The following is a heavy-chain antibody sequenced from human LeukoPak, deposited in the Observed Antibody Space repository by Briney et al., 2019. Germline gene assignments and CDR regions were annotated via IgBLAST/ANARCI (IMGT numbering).Heavy chain of an antibody. V-gene: IGHV3-30-3*01. CDR2: ISYDGSNK. Sequence: PGGSLRLSCAASGFTFSSYAIQWVRQAPGKGLEWVVVISYDGSNKYYADSVKGRFTISRDNSKNTLYLQMNSLRAEDTAIYYCARSIPYGTTWYGRSDYWGQGTLVTVSS. CDR1: GFTFSSYA. J-gene: IGHJ4*02. CDR3: ARSIPYGTTWYGRSDY. D-gene: IGHD6-13*01.